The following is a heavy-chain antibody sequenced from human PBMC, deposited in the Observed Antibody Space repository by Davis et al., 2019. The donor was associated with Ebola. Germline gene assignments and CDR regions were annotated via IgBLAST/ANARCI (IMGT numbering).Heavy chain of an antibody. CDR2: ISWDGGST. J-gene: IGHJ6*02. V-gene: IGHV3-43D*03. CDR1: GFTFDDYA. Sequence: GESLKISCAASGFTFDDYAMHWVRQAPGKGLEWVSLISWDGGSTYYADSVKGRFTISRDNSKNSLYLQMNSLRAEDTALYYCAKDIRVTTHYYYYGMDVWGQGTTVTVSS. D-gene: IGHD2-21*02. CDR3: AKDIRVTTHYYYYGMDV.